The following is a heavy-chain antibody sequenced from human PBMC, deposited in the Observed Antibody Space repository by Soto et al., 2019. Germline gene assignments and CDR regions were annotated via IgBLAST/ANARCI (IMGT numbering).Heavy chain of an antibody. CDR2: IYYSGST. J-gene: IGHJ4*02. Sequence: QVQLQESGPGLVKPSQTLSLTCTVSGGSISSGGYYWSWIRQHPGKGLEWIGYIYYSGSTYYNPSLESRXXLXAXXSKNQFSLKLSSVTAADTAVYYCARAASSSWDVDYWGQGTLVTVSS. D-gene: IGHD6-13*01. CDR1: GGSISSGGYY. CDR3: ARAASSSWDVDY. V-gene: IGHV4-31*03.